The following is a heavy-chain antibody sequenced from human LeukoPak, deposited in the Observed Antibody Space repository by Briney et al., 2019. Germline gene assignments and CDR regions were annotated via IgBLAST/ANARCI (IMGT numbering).Heavy chain of an antibody. V-gene: IGHV3-72*01. J-gene: IGHJ4*02. D-gene: IGHD1-26*01. CDR3: ARDRSGSYSWDY. Sequence: GGSLRLFCAASGFMSSVYYMDWVPDAPGRGLVCVGRSRSKDHGYITEYAPSVKGRFTISRDESKNSLYLQMNSLNIDDTAVYFCARDRSGSYSWDYWGQGTLVTVSS. CDR1: GFMSSVYY. CDR2: SRSKDHGYIT.